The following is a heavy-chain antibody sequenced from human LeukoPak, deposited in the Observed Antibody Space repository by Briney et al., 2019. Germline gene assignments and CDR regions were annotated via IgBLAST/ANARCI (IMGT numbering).Heavy chain of an antibody. CDR2: IIPIFGTA. V-gene: IGHV1-69*13. D-gene: IGHD6-13*01. CDR1: GGTFSSYA. CDR3: ARDRVGSWYFDY. Sequence: GASVKVSCKASGGTFSSYAVSWVRQAPGQGLEWMGGIIPIFGTANYAQKFQGRVTITADESTSTAYMELSSLRSEDTAVYYCARDRVGSWYFDYWGQGTLVTVSS. J-gene: IGHJ4*02.